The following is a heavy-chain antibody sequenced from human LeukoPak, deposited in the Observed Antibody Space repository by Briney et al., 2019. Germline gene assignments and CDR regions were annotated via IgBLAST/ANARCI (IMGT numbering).Heavy chain of an antibody. Sequence: PSETLSLTCTVSGASISSYYWSWIRQPPGKGLEWIGYVYYSGSTKYNPSLKSRVTISVDTSKNQFSLKLTSVTAADTAVYYCARRYSSSWYWFDPWGQGTLVTVSS. D-gene: IGHD6-13*01. V-gene: IGHV4-59*08. CDR2: VYYSGST. CDR1: GASISSYY. J-gene: IGHJ5*02. CDR3: ARRYSSSWYWFDP.